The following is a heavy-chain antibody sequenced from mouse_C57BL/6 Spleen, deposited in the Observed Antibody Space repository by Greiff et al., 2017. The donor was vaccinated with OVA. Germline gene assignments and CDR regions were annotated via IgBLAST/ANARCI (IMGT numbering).Heavy chain of an antibody. D-gene: IGHD1-1*01. Sequence: QVQLQESGAELARPGASVKLSCKASGYTFTSYGISWVKQRTGQGLEWIGEIYPRSGNNYYNEKFKGKATLTADKSSSTAYMELRSLTSEDSAVYFCARGGYYEDYCYFDVWGTGTTVTVSS. V-gene: IGHV1-81*01. CDR2: IYPRSGNN. J-gene: IGHJ1*03. CDR3: ARGGYYEDYCYFDV. CDR1: GYTFTSYG.